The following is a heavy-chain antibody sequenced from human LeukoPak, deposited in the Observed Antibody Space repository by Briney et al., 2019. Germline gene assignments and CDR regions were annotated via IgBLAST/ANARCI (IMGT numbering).Heavy chain of an antibody. Sequence: GESLKISCKGYGYSFTNYWIGWVRQMPGKGLEWMGIIYPDDPDTRYSPSFQGQVTISADRSMSTAYLQWSSLKASDTAMYYCARRAAEWELLDYWGQGTLVTVYS. CDR1: GYSFTNYW. CDR2: IYPDDPDT. V-gene: IGHV5-51*01. J-gene: IGHJ4*02. CDR3: ARRAAEWELLDY. D-gene: IGHD1-26*01.